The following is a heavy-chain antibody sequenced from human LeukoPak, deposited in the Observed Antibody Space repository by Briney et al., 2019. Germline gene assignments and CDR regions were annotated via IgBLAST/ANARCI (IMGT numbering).Heavy chain of an antibody. CDR3: ARQDSGYDTYYFDY. D-gene: IGHD5-12*01. CDR2: IYYSGST. V-gene: IGHV4-39*01. CDR1: GGSISSGSYY. Sequence: SETLSLTCTVSGGSISSGSYYWGWIRQPPGKGLEWIGSIYYSGSTYHNPSLKSRVTISVDTSKNQFSLKLSSVTAADTAVYYCARQDSGYDTYYFDYWGQGTLVTVSS. J-gene: IGHJ4*02.